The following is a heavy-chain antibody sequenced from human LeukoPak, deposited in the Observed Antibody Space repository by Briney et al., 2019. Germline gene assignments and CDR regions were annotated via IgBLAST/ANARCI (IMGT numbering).Heavy chain of an antibody. CDR3: AREDGYCSGGNRYSYFDS. CDR1: GFTFSHFW. Sequence: GGSLRLSCAASGFTFSHFWMSWVRQAPGKGLEWVAYIKKTGSETYYVDSVKGRFTITRDNTRNSLFLQMYSLRAEDTAVYFCAREDGYCSGGNRYSYFDSWGQGTLVTVSA. V-gene: IGHV3-7*01. CDR2: IKKTGSET. D-gene: IGHD2-15*01. J-gene: IGHJ4*02.